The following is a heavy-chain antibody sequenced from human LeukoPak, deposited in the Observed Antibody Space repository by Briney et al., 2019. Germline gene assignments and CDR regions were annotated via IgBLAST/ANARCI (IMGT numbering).Heavy chain of an antibody. J-gene: IGHJ4*02. D-gene: IGHD6-19*01. CDR3: ARKYSSGSIAY. V-gene: IGHV3-21*01. CDR2: ISSSGSYI. Sequence: GGSLRLSCAASGFTFSSYSMNWVRQAPGKGLEWVSSISSSGSYIYYADSVKGRFTISRDNAKNSLYLQMNSLRAEDTAVYYCARKYSSGSIAYWGQGTLVTVSS. CDR1: GFTFSSYS.